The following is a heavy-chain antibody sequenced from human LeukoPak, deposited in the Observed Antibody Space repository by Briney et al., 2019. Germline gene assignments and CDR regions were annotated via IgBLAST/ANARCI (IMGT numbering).Heavy chain of an antibody. Sequence: GGSLRLSCAASGFTFSSYEMNWVRQAPGKGLEWVSYISSSGSTIYYADSVKGRFTISRDNAKNSLYLQMNSLRAEDTAVYYCARDLGRRLGYYFDYWGQGTLVTVSS. CDR3: ARDLGRRLGYYFDY. J-gene: IGHJ4*02. V-gene: IGHV3-48*03. CDR2: ISSSGSTI. D-gene: IGHD5/OR15-5a*01. CDR1: GFTFSSYE.